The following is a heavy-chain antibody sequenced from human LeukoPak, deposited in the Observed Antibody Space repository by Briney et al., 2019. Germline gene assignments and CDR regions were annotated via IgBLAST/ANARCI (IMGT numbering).Heavy chain of an antibody. CDR3: ARSSYPYYFDY. CDR2: VNNDGSST. J-gene: IGHJ4*02. V-gene: IGHV3-74*01. CDR1: GFSFSSYW. Sequence: QPGGSLRLSCGASGFSFSSYWMHWVRQAPGKGLMWVSRVNNDGSSTTYADSVGGRFTISRDNARNTLYLQMNSLRAEDTAVYYCARSSYPYYFDYWGQGTLVTVSS. D-gene: IGHD6-19*01.